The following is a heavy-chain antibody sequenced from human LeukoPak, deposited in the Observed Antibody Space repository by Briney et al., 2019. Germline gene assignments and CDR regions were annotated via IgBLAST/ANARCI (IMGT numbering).Heavy chain of an antibody. D-gene: IGHD3-10*01. J-gene: IGHJ4*02. CDR2: IYYSGNT. V-gene: IGHV4-38-2*01. CDR1: GFTFSDHY. CDR3: GVMIRGTFDY. Sequence: LRLSCAASGFTFSDHYMDWVRQPPGKGLEWIGNIYYSGNTYYNMSLNSRVTISVDTSKNHFSLQLRSLTAADTAVYYCGVMIRGTFDYWGQGTLVTVSS.